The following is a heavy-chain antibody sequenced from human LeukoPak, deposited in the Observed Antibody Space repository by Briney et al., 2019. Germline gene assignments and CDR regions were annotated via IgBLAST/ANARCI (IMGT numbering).Heavy chain of an antibody. CDR3: ARGKVYCTNGVCFIVYFDY. CDR1: GYSFTSYW. D-gene: IGHD2-8*01. Sequence: GESLKISCKGSGYSFTSYWIGWVRQMPGKGLEWMGIIYPGDSDTRYSPSFQGQVTISADKSISTAYLQWSSLKASDTAMYYCARGKVYCTNGVCFIVYFDYWGQGALVTVSS. J-gene: IGHJ4*02. V-gene: IGHV5-51*01. CDR2: IYPGDSDT.